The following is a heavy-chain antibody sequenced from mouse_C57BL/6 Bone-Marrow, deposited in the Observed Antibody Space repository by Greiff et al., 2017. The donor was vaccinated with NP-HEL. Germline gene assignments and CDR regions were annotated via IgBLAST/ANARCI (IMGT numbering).Heavy chain of an antibody. CDR1: GYTFTGYW. V-gene: IGHV1-9*01. Sequence: QVQLKQSGAELMKPGASVKLSCKATGYTFTGYWIEWVKQRPGHGLEWIGEILPGSGSTNYNEKFKGKATFTADTSSNTAYMQLSSLTTEDSAIYYCARDGTTVVARYYFDYWGQGTTLTVSS. D-gene: IGHD1-1*01. CDR3: ARDGTTVVARYYFDY. CDR2: ILPGSGST. J-gene: IGHJ2*01.